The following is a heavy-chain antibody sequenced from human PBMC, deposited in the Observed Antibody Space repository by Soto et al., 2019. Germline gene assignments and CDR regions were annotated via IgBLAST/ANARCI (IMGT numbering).Heavy chain of an antibody. J-gene: IGHJ3*02. Sequence: SETLSLTCTVSGGSISSYYWSWIRQPPGKGLEWIGCIYYSGSTNYNPSLKSRVTISVDTSKNQFSLKLSSVTAADTAVYYCARAGRDAFDIWGQGTMVTVSS. CDR2: IYYSGST. V-gene: IGHV4-59*01. CDR1: GGSISSYY. CDR3: ARAGRDAFDI.